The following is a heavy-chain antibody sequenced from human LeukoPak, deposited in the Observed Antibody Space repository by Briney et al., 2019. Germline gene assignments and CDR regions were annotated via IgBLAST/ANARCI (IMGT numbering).Heavy chain of an antibody. CDR1: GGTFSSYA. V-gene: IGHV1-69*05. Sequence: ASVKVSCKASGGTFSSYAISWVRQAPGQGLEWMGRIIPIFGTANYAQKFQGRVTITTDESTSTAYMELSSLRSEDTAVYCCARDSYYDSSGLSDYRCQGTLVTVSS. D-gene: IGHD3-22*01. CDR2: IIPIFGTA. J-gene: IGHJ4*02. CDR3: ARDSYYDSSGLSDY.